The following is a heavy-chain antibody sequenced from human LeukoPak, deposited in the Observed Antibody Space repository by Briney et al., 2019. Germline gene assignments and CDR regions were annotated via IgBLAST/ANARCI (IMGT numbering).Heavy chain of an antibody. Sequence: SETLCLTCAVYGGSFSGYYWSWIRQPPGKGLEWIGEINHSGSTNYNPSLKSRVTISVDTSKNQFSLKLSSVTAADTAVYYCARGTAARTKFDPWGQGTLVTVSS. CDR2: INHSGST. CDR1: GGSFSGYY. CDR3: ARGTAARTKFDP. V-gene: IGHV4-34*01. J-gene: IGHJ5*02. D-gene: IGHD6-6*01.